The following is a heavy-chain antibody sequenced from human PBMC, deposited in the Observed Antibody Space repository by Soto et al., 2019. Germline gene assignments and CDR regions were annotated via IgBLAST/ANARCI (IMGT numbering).Heavy chain of an antibody. CDR1: GFTVSSNY. CDR2: IYSGGST. J-gene: IGHJ6*03. Sequence: EVQLVESGGGLVQPGGSLRLSCAASGFTVSSNYMRWVRQAPGKGLEWVSVIYSGGSTYYADSVKGRFTISRHNSKNTLYLQMNSLRAEDTAVYYCARDQSGYYYYYMDVWGKGTTVTVSS. V-gene: IGHV3-53*04. CDR3: ARDQSGYYYYYMDV.